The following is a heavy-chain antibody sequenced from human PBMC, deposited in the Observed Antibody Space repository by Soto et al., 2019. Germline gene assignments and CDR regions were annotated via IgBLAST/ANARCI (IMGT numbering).Heavy chain of an antibody. Sequence: ASVKVSCKAFGYTFPSYGISWVRQAPGQGLEWMGWIRAYNGNTHYAQKLQGRVTMTTDTSTSKAYMELRSLRSDDTAVYYCARDQWGSSSWYTRADYYYGMDVWGQGTTVTVSS. CDR3: ARDQWGSSSWYTRADYYYGMDV. D-gene: IGHD6-13*01. J-gene: IGHJ6*02. CDR2: IRAYNGNT. V-gene: IGHV1-18*04. CDR1: GYTFPSYG.